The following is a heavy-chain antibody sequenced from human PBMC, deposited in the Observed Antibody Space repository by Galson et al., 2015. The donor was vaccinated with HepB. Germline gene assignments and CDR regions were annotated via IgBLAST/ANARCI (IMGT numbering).Heavy chain of an antibody. CDR1: GFTFSSYA. CDR3: AKDLYSLLSSMMGESGAFDI. J-gene: IGHJ3*02. D-gene: IGHD3-10*02. Sequence: SLRLSCAASGFTFSSYAMSWVRQAPGKGLEWVSAISGSGGSTYYADSVKGRFTISRDNSKNTLYLQMNSLRAEDTAVYYCAKDLYSLLSSMMGESGAFDIWGQGTMVTVSS. CDR2: ISGSGGST. V-gene: IGHV3-23*01.